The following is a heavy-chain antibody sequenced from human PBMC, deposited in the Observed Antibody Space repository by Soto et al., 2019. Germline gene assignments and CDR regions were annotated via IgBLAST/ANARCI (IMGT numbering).Heavy chain of an antibody. J-gene: IGHJ6*02. Sequence: PGGSLELSCAASGFTVSSYAMSWVRQAPVKGLEWFSAISGSVGSTYYADSVKGRFTISRDNSKNTLYLQMNSLRAEDTAVYYCAKDSYSYGYDYYYGMDVWGQGTTVPVSS. CDR2: ISGSVGST. CDR3: AKDSYSYGYDYYYGMDV. D-gene: IGHD5-18*01. V-gene: IGHV3-23*01. CDR1: GFTVSSYA.